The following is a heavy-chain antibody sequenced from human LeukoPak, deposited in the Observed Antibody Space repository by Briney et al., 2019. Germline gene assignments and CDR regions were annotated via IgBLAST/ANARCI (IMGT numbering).Heavy chain of an antibody. D-gene: IGHD5-18*01. CDR3: ARGREDTAMEDY. Sequence: PSQTLSLTCTVSGGSISSGGYYWSWIRQHPGKGLEWIGYIYYSGSTYYNPSLKSRVTISVDTSKNQFSPKLSSVTAADTAVYYCARGREDTAMEDYWGQGTLVTVSS. CDR2: IYYSGST. J-gene: IGHJ4*02. V-gene: IGHV4-31*03. CDR1: GGSISSGGYY.